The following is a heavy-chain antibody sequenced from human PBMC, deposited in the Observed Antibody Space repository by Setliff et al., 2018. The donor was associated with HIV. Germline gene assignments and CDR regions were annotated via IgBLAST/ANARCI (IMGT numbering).Heavy chain of an antibody. V-gene: IGHV3-23*01. CDR3: ARVSELLAYYMDV. CDR2: IDPSGGST. Sequence: PGGSLRLSCVASGFTFSNFGMSWVRQAPGKGLEWVSGIDPSGGSTSYADSVKGRFTISRDNSKNTLYLQMNSLRAEDTAVYYCARVSELLAYYMDVWGKGTTVTVSS. J-gene: IGHJ6*03. D-gene: IGHD1-26*01. CDR1: GFTFSNFG.